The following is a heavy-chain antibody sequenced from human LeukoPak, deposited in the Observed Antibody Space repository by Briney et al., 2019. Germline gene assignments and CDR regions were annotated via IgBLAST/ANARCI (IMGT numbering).Heavy chain of an antibody. CDR2: INPNSGGT. V-gene: IGHV1-2*02. CDR1: GYTFTGYY. Sequence: ASVKVSCKASGYTFTGYYMHWVRQAPGQGLEWMGWINPNSGGTNYAQKFQGRVTMTRDTSISTAYMELSRLRSDDTAVYYCARVTPRMIVVAVAANYYFDYWGQGTLVTVSS. CDR3: ARVTPRMIVVAVAANYYFDY. J-gene: IGHJ4*02. D-gene: IGHD2-15*01.